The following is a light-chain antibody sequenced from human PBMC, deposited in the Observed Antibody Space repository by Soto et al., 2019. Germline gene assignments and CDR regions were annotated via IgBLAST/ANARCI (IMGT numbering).Light chain of an antibody. Sequence: AIQMTQSPSSLSASVGDRVTISCRASQAIRNDLGWYQQKPGKAPNLLIYGASSLESGVPSRFSGSGSGTDFTLTLSSLQPEDFANYYCLQDNNYPWTFGQGTKVEI. CDR1: QAIRND. CDR2: GAS. CDR3: LQDNNYPWT. V-gene: IGKV1-6*01. J-gene: IGKJ1*01.